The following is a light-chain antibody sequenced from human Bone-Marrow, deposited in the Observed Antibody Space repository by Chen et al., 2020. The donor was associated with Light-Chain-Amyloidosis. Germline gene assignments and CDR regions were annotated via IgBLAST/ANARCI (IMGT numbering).Light chain of an antibody. J-gene: IGKJ2*01. V-gene: IGKV2D-29*01. Sequence: DIVMPQTPLSLSVTPGPPASISCQSTQRRLHTAGPTYWCWYLPKPGQPPKLLSYEVSNRFSGVPDRFSGSGSGTEGTLKISRVEAEDVGGDFCMHGVQLPYTFGQGTKLEMK. CDR3: MHGVQLPYT. CDR2: EVS. CDR1: QRRLHTAGPTY.